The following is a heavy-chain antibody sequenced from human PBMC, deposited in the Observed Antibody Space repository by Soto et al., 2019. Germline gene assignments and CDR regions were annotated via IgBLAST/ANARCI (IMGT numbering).Heavy chain of an antibody. CDR2: ISYDGSNK. Sequence: QVQLVESGGGVVQPGRSLRLSCAASGFTFSSYGMHWVRQAPGKGLEWVAVISYDGSNKYYADSVKGRFTISRDNSKNTLYLQMNSLRAEDTAVYYCAKDRACSSTSCYDNYYYYYGMDVWGQGTTVTVSS. CDR3: AKDRACSSTSCYDNYYYYYGMDV. D-gene: IGHD2-2*01. J-gene: IGHJ6*02. V-gene: IGHV3-30*18. CDR1: GFTFSSYG.